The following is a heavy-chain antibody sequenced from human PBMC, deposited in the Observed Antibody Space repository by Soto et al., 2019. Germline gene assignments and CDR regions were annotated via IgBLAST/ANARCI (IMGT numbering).Heavy chain of an antibody. J-gene: IGHJ5*02. CDR1: GGSIRSYY. CDR2: FYHSGNS. D-gene: IGHD2-15*01. V-gene: IGHV4-59*12. CDR3: ARCSGGNSVPWFDP. Sequence: PSETLSLTCSVSGGSIRSYYWSWIRQSPEKGLEWIGYFYHSGNSNYNPSPKSRVTISVDTSKNQFSLKLSSVTAADTAVYYCARCSGGNSVPWFDPWGQGTLVTVSS.